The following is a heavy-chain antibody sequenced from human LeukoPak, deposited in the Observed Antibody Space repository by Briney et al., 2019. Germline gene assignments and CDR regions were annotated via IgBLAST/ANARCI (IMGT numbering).Heavy chain of an antibody. CDR2: INHSGST. CDR3: ARGVWAGSATRSDY. CDR1: GGSFSGYH. Sequence: PSETLSLTCAVYGGSFSGYHFSWIRQPPGKGLEWIGEINHSGSTNYNPSLKSRVTISVDTSKNQFSLKLSSVTAADTAVYYCARGVWAGSATRSDYWGQGTLVTVSS. J-gene: IGHJ4*02. V-gene: IGHV4-34*01. D-gene: IGHD2-15*01.